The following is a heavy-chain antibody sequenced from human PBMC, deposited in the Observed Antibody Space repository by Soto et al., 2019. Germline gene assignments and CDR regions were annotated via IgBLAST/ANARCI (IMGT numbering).Heavy chain of an antibody. D-gene: IGHD3-10*01. Sequence: SCETSGFPFGIYTMNWVRQAPGKGLEWVSSISSSGTYIDYADSVEGRFAISRDDAKNSVFLEMTSLRVDDTAVYYCAREGNYHEFWGQGTLVTVSS. CDR2: ISSSGTYI. CDR3: AREGNYHEF. CDR1: GFPFGIYT. V-gene: IGHV3-21*01. J-gene: IGHJ4*02.